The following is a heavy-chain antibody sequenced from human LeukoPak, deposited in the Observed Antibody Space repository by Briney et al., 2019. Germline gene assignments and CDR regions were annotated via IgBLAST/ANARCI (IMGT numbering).Heavy chain of an antibody. V-gene: IGHV5-51*01. CDR3: ARQIFSDAFDI. Sequence: GESLKISCKGSGYSFTSYWIGWVRQMPGKGLEWMGIVYPGDSDTRYSPSLQGQVTISADKSISTAYLQWSSLKASDTAMYHCARQIFSDAFDIWGQGTMVTVSS. D-gene: IGHD3-9*01. J-gene: IGHJ3*02. CDR2: VYPGDSDT. CDR1: GYSFTSYW.